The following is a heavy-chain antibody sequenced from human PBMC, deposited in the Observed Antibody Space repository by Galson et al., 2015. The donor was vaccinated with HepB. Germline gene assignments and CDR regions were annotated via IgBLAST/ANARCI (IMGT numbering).Heavy chain of an antibody. V-gene: IGHV3-74*01. D-gene: IGHD6-13*01. CDR2: INSDGSST. J-gene: IGHJ6*02. CDR1: GFTFSSYW. Sequence: SLRLSCAASGFTFSSYWMHWVRQAPGKGLVWVSRINSDGSSTSYADSVKGRFTISRDNAKNTLYLQMNSLRAEDTAVYYCAREQQLAYYGMDVWGQGTTVTVSS. CDR3: AREQQLAYYGMDV.